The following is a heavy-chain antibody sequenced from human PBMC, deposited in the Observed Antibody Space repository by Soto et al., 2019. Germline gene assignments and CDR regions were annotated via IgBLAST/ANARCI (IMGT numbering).Heavy chain of an antibody. V-gene: IGHV3-30*18. CDR1: GFTFSSYG. CDR3: AKQDGSGWYSYYYYGMDV. J-gene: IGHJ6*02. Sequence: VQLVESGGGVVQPGRSLRLSCAASGFTFSSYGMHWVRQAPGKGLEWVAVISYDGSNKYYADSVKGRFTISRDNSKTTLYLQMNSLRAEDTAVYYCAKQDGSGWYSYYYYGMDVWGQGTTVTVSS. CDR2: ISYDGSNK. D-gene: IGHD6-19*01.